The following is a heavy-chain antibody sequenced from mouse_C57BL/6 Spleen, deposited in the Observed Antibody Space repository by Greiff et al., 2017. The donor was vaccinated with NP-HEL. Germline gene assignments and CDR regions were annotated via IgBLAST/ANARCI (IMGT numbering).Heavy chain of an antibody. J-gene: IGHJ2*01. Sequence: VQLQQSGPELVKPGASVKIPCKASGYTFTDYYMDWVKQSHGKSLEWIGYINPNNGDTNYNQKFKGKATLTADKSSSTAYMELRSLTSVDTAVYYCARSNYFEDRGKGTTLT. CDR3: ARSNYFED. CDR1: GYTFTDYY. CDR2: INPNNGDT. V-gene: IGHV1-18*01.